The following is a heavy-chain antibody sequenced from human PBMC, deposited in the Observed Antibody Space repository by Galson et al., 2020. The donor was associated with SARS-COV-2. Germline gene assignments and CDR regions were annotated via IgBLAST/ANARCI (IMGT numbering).Heavy chain of an antibody. Sequence: GGSLRLSCAASGFTFSSYGMHWVRQAPGKGLECVAVISYDGSNKYYADSVKGRFTISRDNSKNTLYLQMNSLRAEDTAVYYCATQLLFSFDYWGQGTLVTVSS. V-gene: IGHV3-30*03. J-gene: IGHJ4*02. CDR3: ATQLLFSFDY. CDR2: ISYDGSNK. D-gene: IGHD2-2*01. CDR1: GFTFSSYG.